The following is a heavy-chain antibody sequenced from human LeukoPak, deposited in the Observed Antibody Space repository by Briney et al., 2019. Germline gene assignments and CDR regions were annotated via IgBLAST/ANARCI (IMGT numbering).Heavy chain of an antibody. J-gene: IGHJ4*02. D-gene: IGHD3-3*01. Sequence: GESLKISCQGSGSTFAIYWIGWVRQLPGKGLEWMGIIYPGDSDTKYSPSFQGQVTMSVDKSINTAYLQWDSLKASDTAMYYCARLSTRLLDHWGQGTRVTVSS. CDR3: ARLSTRLLDH. V-gene: IGHV5-51*01. CDR1: GSTFAIYW. CDR2: IYPGDSDT.